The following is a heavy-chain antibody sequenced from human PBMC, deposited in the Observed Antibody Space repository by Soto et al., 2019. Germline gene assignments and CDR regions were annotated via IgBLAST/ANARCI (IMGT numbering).Heavy chain of an antibody. D-gene: IGHD6-6*01. Sequence: TSETLSLTCTVSGGSISSYYWSWIRQPPGKGLEWIGYIYYSGSTSYNPSLKSRVTISVDTSKNQFSLKLSSVTAADTAVYYCARRGGSSKNYYYYGMDVCGQRTTVTVSS. J-gene: IGHJ6*02. CDR3: ARRGGSSKNYYYYGMDV. CDR1: GGSISSYY. V-gene: IGHV4-59*01. CDR2: IYYSGST.